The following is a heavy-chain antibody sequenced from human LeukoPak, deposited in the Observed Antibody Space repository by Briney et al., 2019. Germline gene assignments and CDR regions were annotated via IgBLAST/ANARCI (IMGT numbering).Heavy chain of an antibody. CDR1: GGSISSGDYY. CDR2: IYYSGST. Sequence: TLSLTCPVSGGSISSGDYYWSWIRQPPGKGLEWIRYIYYSGSTYYNPSLKSRVTISVDTSKNQFSLKLSSVTAADTAVYYCARDHCSSTSCPPDVWGKGTTVTVSS. V-gene: IGHV4-30-4*08. J-gene: IGHJ6*04. CDR3: ARDHCSSTSCPPDV. D-gene: IGHD2-2*01.